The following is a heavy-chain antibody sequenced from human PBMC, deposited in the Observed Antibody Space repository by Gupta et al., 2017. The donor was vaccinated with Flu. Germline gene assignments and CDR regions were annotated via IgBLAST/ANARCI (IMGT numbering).Heavy chain of an antibody. D-gene: IGHD2-2*01. Sequence: APGKGLEWVASISTTETYTDYADSVKGRFIISRDNAQNSSYLQIYSPRDDDTAVYYCSRSPYAYHYFDVWGKGTTVTVSS. V-gene: IGHV3-21*04. CDR3: SRSPYAYHYFDV. CDR2: ISTTETYT. J-gene: IGHJ6*04.